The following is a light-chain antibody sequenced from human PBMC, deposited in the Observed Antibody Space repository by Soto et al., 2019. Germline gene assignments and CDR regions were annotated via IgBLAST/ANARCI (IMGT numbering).Light chain of an antibody. CDR1: QSVSSY. CDR2: DAS. CDR3: QQRSNWPAWT. V-gene: IGKV3-11*01. Sequence: EIVLTQSPATLSLSPGERDTFSCRASQSVSSYLAWYQQKPGQAPRLLIYDASNRATGIPARFSGSGSGTDFTLTISSLEPQDFAVYYCQQRSNWPAWTFGQGTKVEIK. J-gene: IGKJ1*01.